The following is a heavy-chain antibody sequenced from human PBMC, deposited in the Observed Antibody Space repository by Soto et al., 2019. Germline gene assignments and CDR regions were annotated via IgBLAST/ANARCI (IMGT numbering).Heavy chain of an antibody. J-gene: IGHJ5*02. CDR2: VYHSGAT. CDR1: GYSMTSGFY. CDR3: ARERSFMRLTGWFEP. D-gene: IGHD7-27*01. V-gene: IGHV4-38-2*02. Sequence: SETLSLTCTVSGYSMTSGFYWAWIRQPPGKGLEWIGSVYHSGATYYNSSLQDRVSISVDTSKNHFSLKLISVTAADTGTYYCARERSFMRLTGWFEPWGQGAQVTVSS.